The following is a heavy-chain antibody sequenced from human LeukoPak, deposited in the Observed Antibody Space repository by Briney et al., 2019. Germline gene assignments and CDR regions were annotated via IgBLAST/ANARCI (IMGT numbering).Heavy chain of an antibody. CDR1: GGTFSSYA. CDR2: IIPILGIA. J-gene: IGHJ4*02. Sequence: APVKVSCKASGGTFSSYAISWVRQAPGQGLEWMGRIIPILGIANYAQKFQGRVTITADKSTSTAYMELSSLRSEDTAVYYCARELVRGSSWGQGTLVTVSS. CDR3: ARELVRGSS. V-gene: IGHV1-69*04. D-gene: IGHD3-10*01.